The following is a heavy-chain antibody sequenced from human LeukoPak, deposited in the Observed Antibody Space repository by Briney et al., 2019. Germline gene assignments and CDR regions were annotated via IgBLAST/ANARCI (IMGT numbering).Heavy chain of an antibody. J-gene: IGHJ5*02. D-gene: IGHD6-19*01. Sequence: GGSLRLSCAASGFTFSSYGMNWLRQAPGKRLEWVSYISSSSDSIYYADSVKGRFTISRDNAENSLYLQLNSLRAEDTAIYFCAKPISGGLAVSADWFDPWGQGTLVIVSS. CDR3: AKPISGGLAVSADWFDP. CDR1: GFTFSSYG. CDR2: ISSSSDSI. V-gene: IGHV3-48*01.